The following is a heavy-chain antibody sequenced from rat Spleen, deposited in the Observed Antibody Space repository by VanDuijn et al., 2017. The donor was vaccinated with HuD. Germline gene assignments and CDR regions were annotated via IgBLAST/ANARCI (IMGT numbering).Heavy chain of an antibody. D-gene: IGHD4-3*01. V-gene: IGHV5-31*01. CDR2: ITTTGGNT. CDR3: TRGYNSGYEGDY. Sequence: EVQLVESGGGLVQPGRSLKLSCVASGFTFNNYWMTWIRQAPGKGLEWVASITTTGGNTYYPDSVKGRFTISRDNSYSTLYLQMNSLRSEDTATYYCTRGYNSGYEGDYWGQGVMVTVSS. CDR1: GFTFNNYW. J-gene: IGHJ2*01.